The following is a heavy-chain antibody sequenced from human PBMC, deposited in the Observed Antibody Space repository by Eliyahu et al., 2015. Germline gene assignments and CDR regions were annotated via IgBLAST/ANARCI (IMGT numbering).Heavy chain of an antibody. CDR1: GFTFGDYA. CDR2: VRSKSFGGTT. D-gene: IGHD6-19*01. V-gene: IGHV3-49*04. CDR3: ARVHSSVAVAGSDF. Sequence: EVLLVESGGGLVQPGRSLRLSCTTSGFTFGDYAXNWVRQAPGKGLEWVGFVRSKSFGGTTDYGASVKGRFTISRDDSKSIAYLQMNSLKTEDTAVYFCARVHSSVAVAGSDFWGQGTLVTVSS. J-gene: IGHJ4*02.